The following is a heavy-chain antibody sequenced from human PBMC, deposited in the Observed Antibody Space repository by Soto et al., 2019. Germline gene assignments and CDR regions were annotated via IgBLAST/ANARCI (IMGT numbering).Heavy chain of an antibody. CDR3: ASDTANYGSGSTYYYYYGMDV. D-gene: IGHD3-10*01. CDR1: GGSISSGGYS. V-gene: IGHV4-30-2*01. Sequence: QLQLQESGSGLVKPSQTLSLTCAVSGGSISSGGYSWSWIRQPPGQGLEWIGYIYHSGSTYYNPSLKSRVTISVDRSKNQFSLQLSTVTAADTAVYYCASDTANYGSGSTYYYYYGMDVWGQGTTVTVSS. CDR2: IYHSGST. J-gene: IGHJ6*02.